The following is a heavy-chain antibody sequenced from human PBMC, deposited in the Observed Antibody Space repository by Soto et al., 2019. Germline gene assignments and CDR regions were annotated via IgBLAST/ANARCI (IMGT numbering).Heavy chain of an antibody. CDR2: IYHSGST. V-gene: IGHV4-4*02. J-gene: IGHJ6*02. CDR3: ARLFGTGTTLILRDYYYYYGMDV. Sequence: SETLSLTCNVSGGSISSSNWWSWVRQPPGKGLEWIGEIYHSGSTNYDPSLKSRVTISVDKSKNQFSLKLSSVTAADTAVYYCARLFGTGTTLILRDYYYYYGMDVWGQGTTVTVSS. D-gene: IGHD1-7*01. CDR1: GGSISSSNW.